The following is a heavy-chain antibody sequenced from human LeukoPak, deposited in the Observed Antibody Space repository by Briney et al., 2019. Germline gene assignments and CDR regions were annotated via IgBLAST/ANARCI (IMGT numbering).Heavy chain of an antibody. CDR1: GFTFRTYS. CDR3: ARVPQWLVLDY. CDR2: ISSTSSYI. J-gene: IGHJ4*02. Sequence: GGSLRLSCAASGFTFRTYSMNWVRQAPGKGLEWVSSISSTSSYISYADSVKGRFTISRDNAKNSLYLQMNSLRAEDTAVYYCARVPQWLVLDYWGQGTLVTVSS. D-gene: IGHD6-19*01. V-gene: IGHV3-21*01.